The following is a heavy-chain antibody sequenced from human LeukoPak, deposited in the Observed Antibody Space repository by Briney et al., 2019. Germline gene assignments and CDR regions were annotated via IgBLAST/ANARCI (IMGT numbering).Heavy chain of an antibody. Sequence: ASVKVSCKASGYTFAGYYIHWVRQAPGQGLEWMGWISAYNGNTNYAQKLQGRVTMTTDTSTSTAYMELRSLRSDDTAVYYCARDVAGVGNWFDPWGQGTLVTVSS. D-gene: IGHD3-3*01. CDR1: GYTFAGYY. J-gene: IGHJ5*02. CDR2: ISAYNGNT. V-gene: IGHV1-18*04. CDR3: ARDVAGVGNWFDP.